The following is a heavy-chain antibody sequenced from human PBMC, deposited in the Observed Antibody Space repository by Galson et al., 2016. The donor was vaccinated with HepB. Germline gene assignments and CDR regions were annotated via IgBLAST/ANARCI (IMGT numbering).Heavy chain of an antibody. Sequence: SLRLSCAVSGFTYSNYHMSWIRQAPGKGPEWVSSITSSSGNTNYADSVKGRFTISRDNAKNSLYLQLNSLRVEETAMYYCAKIGPVGWDLRDALHIWGQGTMVTVSS. D-gene: IGHD2-15*01. CDR2: ITSSSGNT. V-gene: IGHV3-11*06. CDR1: GFTYSNYH. J-gene: IGHJ3*02. CDR3: AKIGPVGWDLRDALHI.